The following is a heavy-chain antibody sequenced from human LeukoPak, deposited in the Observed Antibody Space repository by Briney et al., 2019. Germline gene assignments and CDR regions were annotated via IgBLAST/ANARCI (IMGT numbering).Heavy chain of an antibody. CDR3: ARHLDYYYYMDV. CDR1: GYRFTSYW. V-gene: IGHV5-51*01. Sequence: GEALKISCKGSGYRFTSYWIGWVRQMPGKGLEWRGIIYPGDPDTRYSRSFQGQVTISADKSISTAYLQWSSLTASDTAMYYCARHLDYYYYMDVWGKGTTVTVSS. CDR2: IYPGDPDT. J-gene: IGHJ6*03.